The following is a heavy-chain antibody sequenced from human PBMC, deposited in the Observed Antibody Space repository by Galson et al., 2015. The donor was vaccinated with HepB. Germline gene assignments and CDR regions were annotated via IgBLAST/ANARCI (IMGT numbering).Heavy chain of an antibody. Sequence: QSGAEVKKPGESLKISCKDSGHSFTRHWTAWVRQMPGKGLEWMAIIDPADSDTRYSPSFQGQITISVDKSINTAYLQWTSLQTSDTAMYYCARLYQLWFGEFFDFWGQGTLVTVSS. CDR1: GHSFTRHW. CDR2: IDPADSDT. CDR3: ARLYQLWFGEFFDF. J-gene: IGHJ4*02. V-gene: IGHV5-51*03. D-gene: IGHD3-10*01.